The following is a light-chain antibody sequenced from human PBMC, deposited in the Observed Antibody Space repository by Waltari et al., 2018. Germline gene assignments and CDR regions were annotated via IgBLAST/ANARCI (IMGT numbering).Light chain of an antibody. J-gene: IGLJ2*01. CDR2: EDT. CDR1: TLGDKF. V-gene: IGLV3-1*01. Sequence: SFELTQPPAVAVSPGPRADITCSGDTLGDKFASWYQQKPGQSPLLIIFEDTKRPSGIPERFSGSNSGDTATLTISETQAMDEADYYCQAWDNRGVFGGGTKLTVL. CDR3: QAWDNRGV.